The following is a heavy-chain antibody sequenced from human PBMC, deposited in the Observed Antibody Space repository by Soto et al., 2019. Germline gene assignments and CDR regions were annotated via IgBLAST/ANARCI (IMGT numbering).Heavy chain of an antibody. CDR1: GFSLSNAKMG. V-gene: IGHV2-26*01. Sequence: SGPTLVNPTGTVTMTCTVSGFSLSNAKMGVSWIRQPPGKALEWLAHIFSNDEKSYSTSLKSRLTISKDTSKSQVVLTMTNMDPVDTATYYCARMSAAAGDSFDYWGQGTLLTVSS. CDR2: IFSNDEK. J-gene: IGHJ4*02. D-gene: IGHD6-13*01. CDR3: ARMSAAAGDSFDY.